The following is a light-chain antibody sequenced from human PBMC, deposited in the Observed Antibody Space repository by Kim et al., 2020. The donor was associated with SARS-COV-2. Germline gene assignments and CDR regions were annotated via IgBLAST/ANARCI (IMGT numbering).Light chain of an antibody. CDR3: QQYHRSPWT. CDR2: GAS. V-gene: IGKV3-20*01. Sequence: STGESATLSCRASQSVSNCYVAWYQQKPGQAPRLLMYGASSRATGVSDRFSGSGSETDFTLTISRLEPDDFAVYYCQQYHRSPWTFGQGTKVDIK. J-gene: IGKJ1*01. CDR1: QSVSNCY.